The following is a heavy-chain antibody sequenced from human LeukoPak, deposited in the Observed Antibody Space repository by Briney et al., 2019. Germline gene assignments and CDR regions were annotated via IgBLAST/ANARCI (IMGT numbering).Heavy chain of an antibody. CDR1: GFTFSSYG. J-gene: IGHJ6*02. CDR2: IWYDGSNK. Sequence: PGGSLRLSCAASGFTFSSYGMHWVRQAPGKGLEWVAVIWYDGSNKYYADSVKGRFTISRDNSKNTLYLQMNSLRAEDPAVHYCARDNIVVVTALHYYGMDVWGQGTTVTVSS. CDR3: ARDNIVVVTALHYYGMDV. V-gene: IGHV3-33*01. D-gene: IGHD2-21*02.